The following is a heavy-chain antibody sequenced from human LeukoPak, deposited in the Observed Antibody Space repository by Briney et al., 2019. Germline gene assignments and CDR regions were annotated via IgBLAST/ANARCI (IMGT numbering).Heavy chain of an antibody. D-gene: IGHD3-9*01. CDR2: IVVGSGNT. V-gene: IGHV1-58*01. Sequence: SVKVSCKASGFTFTSSAGQWVRQARGQRLEWIGWIVVGSGNTNYAQKFQERVTITRDMSTSTAYMELSSLRSEDTAVYYCAADPTYYDILTGYYSFDYWGQGTLVTVSS. CDR3: AADPTYYDILTGYYSFDY. J-gene: IGHJ4*02. CDR1: GFTFTSSA.